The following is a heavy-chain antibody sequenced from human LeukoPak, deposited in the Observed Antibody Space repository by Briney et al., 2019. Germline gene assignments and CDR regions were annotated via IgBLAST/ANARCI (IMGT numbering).Heavy chain of an antibody. CDR2: ISSNGGST. J-gene: IGHJ3*02. CDR1: GFTFSSHA. CDR3: ARGYGGDAFDI. D-gene: IGHD4-23*01. V-gene: IGHV3-64*01. Sequence: GGSLRLSCAASGFTFSSHAMHWVRQAPGKGLEYVSAISSNGGSTYYANSVEGRFTISRDNSRNTLYLQMGSLRAEDMAVYYCARGYGGDAFDIWGQGTMVTVSS.